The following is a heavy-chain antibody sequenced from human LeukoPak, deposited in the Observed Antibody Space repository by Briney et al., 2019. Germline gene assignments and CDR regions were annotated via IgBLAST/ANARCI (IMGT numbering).Heavy chain of an antibody. CDR2: IIPIFGTA. CDR1: GGTFSSYA. D-gene: IGHD3-10*01. V-gene: IGHV1-69*06. CDR3: ASSEMVRGDIDRTTC. Sequence: GASVKVSCKASGGTFSSYAISWVRQAPGQGPEWMGGIIPIFGTANYAQKFLGRVTITADKSTSTAYMELSSLRSEDTAVYYCASSEMVRGDIDRTTCWGQGTLVTVSS. J-gene: IGHJ4*02.